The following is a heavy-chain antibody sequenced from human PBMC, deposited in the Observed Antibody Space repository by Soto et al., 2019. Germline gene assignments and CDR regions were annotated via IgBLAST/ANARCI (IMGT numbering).Heavy chain of an antibody. CDR1: LFTVSSYG. CDR2: ISYDGSNK. CDR3: AKDPYYDFWSGPYYYYGMDV. Sequence: GGSLSLSCAASLFTVSSYGMHWVRQSPGKGLEWVAVISYDGSNKYYAYSVKGRFTISRDNSKNTLYLQMNSLRAEDTAVYYCAKDPYYDFWSGPYYYYGMDVWGQGTTVTVSS. J-gene: IGHJ6*02. V-gene: IGHV3-30*18. D-gene: IGHD3-3*01.